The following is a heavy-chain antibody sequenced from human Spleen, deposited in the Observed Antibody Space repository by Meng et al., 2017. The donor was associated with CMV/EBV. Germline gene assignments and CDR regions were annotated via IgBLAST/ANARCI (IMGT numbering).Heavy chain of an antibody. CDR3: IRDVRPGGADV. CDR1: GFTFSTYA. Sequence: GESLKISCAASGFTFSTYAMHWVRQAPGKGLEWVAVISYDGTSIYYADSVKGRFTISRDNAKNSLYLQMNGLRTEDTAVYYCIRDVRPGGADVWGQGTTVTVSS. J-gene: IGHJ6*02. V-gene: IGHV3-30-3*01. D-gene: IGHD3-10*01. CDR2: ISYDGTSI.